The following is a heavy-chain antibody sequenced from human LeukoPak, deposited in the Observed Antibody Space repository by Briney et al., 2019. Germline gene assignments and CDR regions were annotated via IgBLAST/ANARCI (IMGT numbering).Heavy chain of an antibody. Sequence: GASVKVSCKASGYTFTSYDINWVRQATGQGLEWMGWMNPNSGNTGYAQKFQGRVTMTRNTSISTAYMELSSLRSEDTAVYHCARASTLEPRIVGASGAFDIWGQGTMVTVSS. CDR1: GYTFTSYD. D-gene: IGHD1-26*01. CDR3: ARASTLEPRIVGASGAFDI. J-gene: IGHJ3*02. CDR2: MNPNSGNT. V-gene: IGHV1-8*01.